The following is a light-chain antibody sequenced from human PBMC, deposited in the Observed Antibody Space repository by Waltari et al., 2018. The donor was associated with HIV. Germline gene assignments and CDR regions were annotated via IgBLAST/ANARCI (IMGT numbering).Light chain of an antibody. J-gene: IGKJ2*01. CDR1: QGISNS. Sequence: DIQMTQSQSSLSASVGDRVTITCRASQGISNSLAWYQQKPGKAPKLLLYAASRLESVVPSRFIGSGSGTDYTLTISSLQPEDFATYYCQQYYSTPMYTFGQGTKLEIK. CDR2: AAS. V-gene: IGKV1-NL1*01. CDR3: QQYYSTPMYT.